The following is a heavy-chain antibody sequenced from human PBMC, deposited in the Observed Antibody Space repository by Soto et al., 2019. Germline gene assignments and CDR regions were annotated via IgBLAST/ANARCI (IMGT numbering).Heavy chain of an antibody. CDR3: ARDRGAGYGIDV. CDR1: GYTFTRYC. CDR2: INPSGGFT. V-gene: IGHV1-46*01. D-gene: IGHD1-26*01. Sequence: ASVKVSCKASGYTFTRYCIHWVRQAPGQGLEWMGIINPSGGFTNYAQKFQGRTTVTGDTSTSTVFLEVSSLRSEDTAVYLCARDRGAGYGIDVCG. J-gene: IGHJ6*02.